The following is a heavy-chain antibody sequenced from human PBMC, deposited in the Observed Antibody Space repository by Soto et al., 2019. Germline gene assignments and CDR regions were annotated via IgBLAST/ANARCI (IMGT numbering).Heavy chain of an antibody. CDR2: IWYDGSNK. J-gene: IGHJ4*02. CDR1: GFTFSSYG. V-gene: IGHV3-33*01. CDR3: ARASVDCSGGSCYVSHFDY. Sequence: GGSLRLSCAASGFTFSSYGMHWVRQAPGKGLEWVAVIWYDGSNKYYADSVKGRFTISRDNSKNTLYLQMNSLRAEDTAVYYCARASVDCSGGSCYVSHFDYWGQGTLVTVSS. D-gene: IGHD2-15*01.